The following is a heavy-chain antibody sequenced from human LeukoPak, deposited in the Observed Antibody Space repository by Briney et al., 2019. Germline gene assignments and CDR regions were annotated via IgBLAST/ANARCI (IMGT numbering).Heavy chain of an antibody. D-gene: IGHD6-19*01. CDR3: ARDASALY. J-gene: IGHJ4*02. V-gene: IGHV3-7*01. CDR1: GFTFNTHW. Sequence: GGSLRLSCAASGFTFNTHWMTWVRQAPGKGLEWVATIQPDGSEKYYSDSVKGRFTISRDNSRDSLYLQMNSLRDDDTSIYYCARDASALYWGRGTLVTVSS. CDR2: IQPDGSEK.